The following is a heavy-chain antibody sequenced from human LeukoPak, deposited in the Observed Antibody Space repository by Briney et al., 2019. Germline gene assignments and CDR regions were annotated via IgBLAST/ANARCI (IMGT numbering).Heavy chain of an antibody. V-gene: IGHV3-23*01. J-gene: IGHJ3*02. Sequence: GGSLRLSCAAYGFTFSSYAMSWVRQAAGKGLEWVSAISGSGGSTYYADSVKGRFTISRDNSKNTLYLQMNSLRAEDTAVYYCAREREPIVVGTGHALDIWGQGTMVTVSS. CDR2: ISGSGGST. CDR1: GFTFSSYA. D-gene: IGHD2-2*01. CDR3: AREREPIVVGTGHALDI.